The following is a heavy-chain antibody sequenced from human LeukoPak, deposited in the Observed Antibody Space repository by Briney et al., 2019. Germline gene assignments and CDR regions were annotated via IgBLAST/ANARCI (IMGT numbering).Heavy chain of an antibody. Sequence: SGGSLRLSCAASGFTFDDYAMHWVRHAPGKGLEWVSLISGDGTSTYYADSVRGRFTISRDNIKNSLYLQMNSLGTGDTALYYCAEDVSGTIFGVAVEYWGQGTLVTVSP. CDR2: ISGDGTST. CDR3: AEDVSGTIFGVAVEY. J-gene: IGHJ4*02. D-gene: IGHD3-3*01. CDR1: GFTFDDYA. V-gene: IGHV3-43*02.